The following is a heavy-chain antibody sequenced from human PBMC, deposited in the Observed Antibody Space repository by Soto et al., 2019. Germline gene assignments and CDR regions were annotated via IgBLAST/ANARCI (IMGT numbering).Heavy chain of an antibody. D-gene: IGHD6-19*01. CDR2: IDPIYRKA. J-gene: IGHJ4*02. Sequence: ASVKVSWKASGGTFSSYRINWVRQAPGQGLEWVGGIDPIYRKADYAQKFQGRVTITRDTSISTAYMELSSLRSEDTAVYYCARNRIAVAPYFDYWGQGTQVTVSS. CDR3: ARNRIAVAPYFDY. CDR1: GGTFSSYR. V-gene: IGHV1-8*03.